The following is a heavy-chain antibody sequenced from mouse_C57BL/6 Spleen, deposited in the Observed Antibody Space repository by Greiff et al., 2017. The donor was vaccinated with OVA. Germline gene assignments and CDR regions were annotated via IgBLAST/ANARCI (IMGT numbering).Heavy chain of an antibody. V-gene: IGHV5-4*03. J-gene: IGHJ2*01. Sequence: EVKVVESGGGLVKPGGSLKLSCAASGFTFSSYAMSWVRQTPEKRLEWVATISDGGSYTYYPDNVKGRFTISRDNAKNNLYLQMSHLKSEDTAMYYCARAGTHFDYWGQGTTLTVSS. CDR3: ARAGTHFDY. CDR2: ISDGGSYT. D-gene: IGHD4-1*01. CDR1: GFTFSSYA.